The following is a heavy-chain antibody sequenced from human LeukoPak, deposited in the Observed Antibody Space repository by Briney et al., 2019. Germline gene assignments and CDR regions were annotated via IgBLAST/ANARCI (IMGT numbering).Heavy chain of an antibody. D-gene: IGHD4-23*01. J-gene: IGHJ4*02. Sequence: PGGSLRLSCAASGFTFSSYAMHWVRQAPGKGLEWVAVISYDGSNKYYADSVKGRFTISRDNSKNTPYLQMNSLRAEDTAVYYCASYGGNSVFDYWGQGTLVTVSS. CDR1: GFTFSSYA. CDR3: ASYGGNSVFDY. CDR2: ISYDGSNK. V-gene: IGHV3-30*04.